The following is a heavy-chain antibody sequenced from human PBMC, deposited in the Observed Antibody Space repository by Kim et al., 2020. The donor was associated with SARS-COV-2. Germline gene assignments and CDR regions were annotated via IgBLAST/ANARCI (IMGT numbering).Heavy chain of an antibody. J-gene: IGHJ6*02. V-gene: IGHV1-69*13. CDR1: GGTFSSYT. CDR2: IIPIFGTA. Sequence: SVKVSCKASGGTFSSYTFSWVRQAPGQGLEWMGGIIPIFGTANYAQKFQGRVTITADESTSTAYMELRSLRSEDTAVYYCARGATSASHGLHYYYGMDVWGQGTTVTVSS. D-gene: IGHD6-6*01. CDR3: ARGATSASHGLHYYYGMDV.